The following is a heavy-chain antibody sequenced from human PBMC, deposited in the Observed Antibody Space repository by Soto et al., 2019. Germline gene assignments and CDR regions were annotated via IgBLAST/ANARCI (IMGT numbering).Heavy chain of an antibody. J-gene: IGHJ6*02. Sequence: GESLKISCKGSGYSFPTYWIGWVRQMPGKGLEWMGIIYPGDSDTIYRPSFQGQVTISADKSINTAYLQWSSLKASDSAMYYCARHSPPSRNDYAMDVWGQGTTVTVSS. CDR1: GYSFPTYW. CDR3: ARHSPPSRNDYAMDV. CDR2: IYPGDSDT. V-gene: IGHV5-51*01.